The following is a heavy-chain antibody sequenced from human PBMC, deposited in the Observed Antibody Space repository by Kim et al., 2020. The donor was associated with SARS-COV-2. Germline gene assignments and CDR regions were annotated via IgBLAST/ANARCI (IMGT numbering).Heavy chain of an antibody. CDR1: GFTFSSYA. V-gene: IGHV3-30*04. CDR3: ARVSIAAAHSSGWYAEGFFDY. D-gene: IGHD6-19*01. Sequence: GGSLRLSCAASGFTFSSYAMHWVRQAPGKGLEWVAVISYDGSNKYYADSVKGRFTISRDNSKNTLYLQMNSLRAEDTAVYYCARVSIAAAHSSGWYAEGFFDYWGQGTLVTVSS. CDR2: ISYDGSNK. J-gene: IGHJ4*02.